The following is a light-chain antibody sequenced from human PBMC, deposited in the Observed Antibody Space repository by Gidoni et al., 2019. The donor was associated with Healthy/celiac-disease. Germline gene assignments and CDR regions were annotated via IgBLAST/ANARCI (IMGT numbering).Light chain of an antibody. CDR2: DAS. J-gene: IGKJ4*01. CDR1: QSVSSY. CDR3: QQRSNWPLT. V-gene: IGKV3-11*01. Sequence: EIVLTQSPATLSLSPGERATLSCRASQSVSSYLAWYQQQPGQAPRLLLYDASNRATGIPARFSGSGSGTDFTLTISSLEPEEFAVYYCQQRSNWPLTFGGGTKVEIK.